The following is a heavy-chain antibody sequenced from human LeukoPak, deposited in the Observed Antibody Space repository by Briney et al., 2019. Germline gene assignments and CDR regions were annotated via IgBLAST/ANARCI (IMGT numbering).Heavy chain of an antibody. CDR1: GFSFSDFC. CDR3: TRDWLDASLDY. V-gene: IGHV3-7*01. J-gene: IGHJ4*02. CDR2: INHPGTEK. Sequence: PGGSLGLSCAASGFSFSDFCMSWVRQAPGKGLEWVAFINHPGTEKYYVDSVEGRFTISRDNAKNSLYLQMNSLRAEDTAIYYCTRDWLDASLDYWGQGVLVTVSS. D-gene: IGHD6-19*01.